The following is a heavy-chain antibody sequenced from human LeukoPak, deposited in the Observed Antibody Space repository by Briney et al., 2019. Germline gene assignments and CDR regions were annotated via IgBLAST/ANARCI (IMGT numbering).Heavy chain of an antibody. Sequence: GGSLGLSCAASGFTFDDYSMHWVRQAPGKGLEWVSLITWDGGRTYYADSVKGRFTFSRDNAKNSVYLQMNSLRAEDTAVYYCARENWSIDYWGQGTLVTVSS. CDR3: ARENWSIDY. CDR1: GFTFDDYS. CDR2: ITWDGGRT. J-gene: IGHJ4*02. V-gene: IGHV3-43*01. D-gene: IGHD1-1*01.